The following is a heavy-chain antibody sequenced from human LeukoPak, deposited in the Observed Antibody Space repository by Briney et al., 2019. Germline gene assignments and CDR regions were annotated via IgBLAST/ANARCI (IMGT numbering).Heavy chain of an antibody. CDR3: ARHREGQVGATRSFLDS. Sequence: ASVKVSCKASGYTFTSYGISWVRQAPGQGLEWMGWISAYNGNTNYAQKLQGRVTMTTDTSTSTAYLQWSSLKASDTAIYYCARHREGQVGATRSFLDSWGQGTLVTVSS. V-gene: IGHV1-18*01. D-gene: IGHD1-26*01. J-gene: IGHJ4*02. CDR2: ISAYNGNT. CDR1: GYTFTSYG.